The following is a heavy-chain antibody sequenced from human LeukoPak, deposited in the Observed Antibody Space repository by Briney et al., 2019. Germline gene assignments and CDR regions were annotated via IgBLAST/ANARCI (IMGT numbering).Heavy chain of an antibody. J-gene: IGHJ6*02. Sequence: PGGSLRLSCAASGFTFSSYGMHWVRQAPGKGLEWVAVISYDGSNKYYADSVKGRFTISRDNSKNTLYLQMNSLRAEDTAVYYCAKELRGYYYYYGMDVWGQGTTVTVSS. CDR3: AKELRGYYYYYGMDV. CDR2: ISYDGSNK. V-gene: IGHV3-30*18. D-gene: IGHD3-10*01. CDR1: GFTFSSYG.